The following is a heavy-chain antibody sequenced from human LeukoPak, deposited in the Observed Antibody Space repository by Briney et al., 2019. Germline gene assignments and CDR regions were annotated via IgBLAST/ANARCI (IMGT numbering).Heavy chain of an antibody. CDR1: GGPISSGSYY. V-gene: IGHV4-61*02. J-gene: IGHJ4*02. Sequence: SETLSLTCTVSGGPISSGSYYWSWIRQPAGKGLEWIGRIYTSGSTNYNPSLKSRVTISVDTSKNQFSLKLSSVTAADTAVYYCARDPDGDYAYFDYWGQGTLVTVSS. CDR3: ARDPDGDYAYFDY. CDR2: IYTSGST. D-gene: IGHD4-17*01.